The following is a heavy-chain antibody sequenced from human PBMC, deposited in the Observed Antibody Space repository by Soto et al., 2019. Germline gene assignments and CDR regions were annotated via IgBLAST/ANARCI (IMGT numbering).Heavy chain of an antibody. CDR2: IYYSGST. V-gene: IGHV4-39*01. D-gene: IGHD3-22*01. CDR3: ARHAVPGGPITMIVVVPPLSWFDP. J-gene: IGHJ5*02. CDR1: GGSISSSSYY. Sequence: PSETLSLTCTVSGGSISSSSYYWGWIRQPPGKGLEWIGSIYYSGSTYYNPSLKSRVTISVDTSKNQFSLKLSSVTAADTAVYYCARHAVPGGPITMIVVVPPLSWFDPWGQGTLVTVSS.